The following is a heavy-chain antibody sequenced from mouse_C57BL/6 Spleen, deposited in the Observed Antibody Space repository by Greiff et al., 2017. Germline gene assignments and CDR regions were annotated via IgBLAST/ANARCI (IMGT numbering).Heavy chain of an antibody. CDR3: TTSITTVPHFDD. D-gene: IGHD1-1*01. J-gene: IGHJ2*01. CDR1: GFNIKDYY. CDR2: IDPEDGDT. Sequence: LQQSGAELVRPGASVKLSCTASGFNIKDYYMHWVKQRPEQGLEWIGRIDPEDGDTEYAPKFQGKATMTADTSSNTAYLQLSSLTSEDTAVYYCTTSITTVPHFDDWGKGTTLTVSS. V-gene: IGHV14-1*01.